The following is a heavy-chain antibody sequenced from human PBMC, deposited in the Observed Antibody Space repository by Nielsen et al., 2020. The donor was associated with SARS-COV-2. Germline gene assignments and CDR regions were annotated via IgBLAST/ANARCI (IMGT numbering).Heavy chain of an antibody. Sequence: WIRQPPGKGLEWIGEIYHSGSTNYNPSLKSRVTISVDTSKNQFSLKLSSVTAADTAVYYCARGYCSSTSCYPYYYYYGMDVWGQGTTVTVSS. CDR3: ARGYCSSTSCYPYYYYYGMDV. CDR2: IYHSGST. V-gene: IGHV4-34*01. J-gene: IGHJ6*02. D-gene: IGHD2-2*01.